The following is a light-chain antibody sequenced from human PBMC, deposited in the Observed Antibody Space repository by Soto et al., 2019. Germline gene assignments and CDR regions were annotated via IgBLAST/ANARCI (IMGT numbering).Light chain of an antibody. V-gene: IGKV3-20*01. CDR3: QQYGSSRFT. CDR2: GAS. Sequence: EIVLTQSPGTLSLSPGERATLSCRASQSISSSYLAWYQRKPGQAPRLLVYGASSRATGTPDRFSGSGSGTDFTLTISRLEPEDFALYYCQQYGSSRFTFGPGTKVDIK. CDR1: QSISSSY. J-gene: IGKJ3*01.